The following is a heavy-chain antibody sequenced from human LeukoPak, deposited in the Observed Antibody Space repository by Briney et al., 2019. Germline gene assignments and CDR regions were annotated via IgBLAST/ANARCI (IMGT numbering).Heavy chain of an antibody. D-gene: IGHD6-25*01. CDR2: IYHGGTT. J-gene: IGHJ4*02. V-gene: IGHV4-4*02. CDR3: ARDLSSDGFDY. Sequence: QASETLSLTCAVSGGSISSNDWWSWVRQPPGKGLEWIGEIYHGGTTHYNPSLESRVTMSVDKSKNQFSLILTSVTAADTAVYYCARDLSSDGFDYWGQGALVTVSS. CDR1: GGSISSNDW.